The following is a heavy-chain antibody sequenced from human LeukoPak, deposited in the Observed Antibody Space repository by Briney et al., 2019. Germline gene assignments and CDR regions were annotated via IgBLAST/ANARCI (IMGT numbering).Heavy chain of an antibody. V-gene: IGHV4-34*01. CDR3: ATLNYGSGSYSPVWFDP. J-gene: IGHJ5*02. D-gene: IGHD3-10*01. CDR2: INHSGST. Sequence: PSETLSLTCAVYGGSFSGYYWSWLRQPPGKGLEWIGEINHSGSTNYNPSLTSRVTISVDTSKNQFSLKLSSVTAADTAVYYCATLNYGSGSYSPVWFDPWGQGTLVTVSS. CDR1: GGSFSGYY.